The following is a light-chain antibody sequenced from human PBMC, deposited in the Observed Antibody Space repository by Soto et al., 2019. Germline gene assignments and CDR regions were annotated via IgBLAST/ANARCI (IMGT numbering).Light chain of an antibody. J-gene: IGKJ2*01. Sequence: DIQMSQSPTSLSASVRDRVTITCRARQTISRYLNWYQQKPGKAPKLLILAASSLQGGVPSRFSGSGSWTDFTLTISSLQVEDVATYYYQQSYSTPYTFGQGTKLEIK. CDR3: QQSYSTPYT. CDR1: QTISRY. CDR2: AAS. V-gene: IGKV1-39*01.